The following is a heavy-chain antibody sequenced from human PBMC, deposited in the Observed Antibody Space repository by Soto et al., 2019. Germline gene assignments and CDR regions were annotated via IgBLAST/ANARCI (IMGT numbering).Heavy chain of an antibody. Sequence: PSETLSLTCTVSGGSISSYYWSWIRQPPGKGLEWIGYIYYSGSTNYNPSLKSRVTISVDTSKNQFSLKLSSVTAADTAVYYCARSGARVYCSGGRCYVVTRKKKGDYYYMDVWGKGTTVTVSS. CDR1: GGSISSYY. J-gene: IGHJ6*03. D-gene: IGHD2-15*01. CDR3: ARSGARVYCSGGRCYVVTRKKKGDYYYMDV. V-gene: IGHV4-59*01. CDR2: IYYSGST.